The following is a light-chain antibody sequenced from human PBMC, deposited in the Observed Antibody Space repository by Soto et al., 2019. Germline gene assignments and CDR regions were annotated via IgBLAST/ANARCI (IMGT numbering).Light chain of an antibody. J-gene: IGKJ1*01. CDR3: QQYVNTVRT. Sequence: EIVLPQSPGTLSLSPGERATLSCRASQTISNSYLAWYQHKSCQAPRLLISAASSRATGIPDRFSGSGSGTGFTLTISRLEPEDFAVYYCQQYVNTVRTFGQGTKVDIK. CDR1: QTISNSY. V-gene: IGKV3-20*01. CDR2: AAS.